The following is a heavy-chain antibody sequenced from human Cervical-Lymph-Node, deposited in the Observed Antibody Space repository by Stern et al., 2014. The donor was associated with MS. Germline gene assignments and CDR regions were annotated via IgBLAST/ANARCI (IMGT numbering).Heavy chain of an antibody. CDR2: IIPMFATA. V-gene: IGHV1-69*06. Sequence: VQLVESEAEVKKPGSSGKLSCQASGGTFSNYAMNWVRQAPGQGLVWMGGIIPMFATANQTQHFQGRVTFTADTSTNTAFLELSSLRSGDTAVYYCVLQTLGATYWGRGTLVTVSS. J-gene: IGHJ4*02. CDR3: VLQTLGATY. D-gene: IGHD3-3*01. CDR1: GGTFSNYA.